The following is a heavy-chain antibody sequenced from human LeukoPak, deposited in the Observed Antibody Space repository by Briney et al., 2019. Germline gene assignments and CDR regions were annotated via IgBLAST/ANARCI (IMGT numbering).Heavy chain of an antibody. Sequence: ASVKVSCKASGYTFTSYGISWVRQAPGQGLEWMGWISAYNGNTNYAQKLQGRVTMTTDTSTSTAYMELRSLRSDDTAVYYCASSAGRSYYYGMVVWGQGTTVTVSS. J-gene: IGHJ6*02. CDR1: GYTFTSYG. CDR3: ASSAGRSYYYGMVV. D-gene: IGHD6-13*01. CDR2: ISAYNGNT. V-gene: IGHV1-18*01.